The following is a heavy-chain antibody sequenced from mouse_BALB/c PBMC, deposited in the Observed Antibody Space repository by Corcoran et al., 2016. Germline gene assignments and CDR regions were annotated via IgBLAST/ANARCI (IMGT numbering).Heavy chain of an antibody. V-gene: IGHV9-1*02. CDR2: INTYTGEP. CDR3: ARLTTMITTGYAMDY. Sequence: QIQLVQSGPELKKPGETVKISCKASGYTFTNYGMNWVKQAPGKGLKWMGWINTYTGEPTYVDDFKGRFAFSLETSASTAYLQINNLKNEDMATYFCARLTTMITTGYAMDYWGQGTSVTVSS. J-gene: IGHJ4*01. CDR1: GYTFTNYG. D-gene: IGHD2-4*01.